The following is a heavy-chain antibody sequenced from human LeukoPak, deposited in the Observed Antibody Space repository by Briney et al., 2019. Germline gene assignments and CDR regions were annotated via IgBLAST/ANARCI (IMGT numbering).Heavy chain of an antibody. CDR2: IHTSGGS. V-gene: IGHV4-4*09. Sequence: SETLSLTCIVSGASISNYYWSWIRQTPEKGLEWMGHIHTSGGSSYYPSLKSRLTMSIDTSRNQLSLKLTSVTAADTALYFCARLGSYHDFWGQGALVAVSS. D-gene: IGHD1-26*01. CDR1: GASISNYY. J-gene: IGHJ4*02. CDR3: ARLGSYHDF.